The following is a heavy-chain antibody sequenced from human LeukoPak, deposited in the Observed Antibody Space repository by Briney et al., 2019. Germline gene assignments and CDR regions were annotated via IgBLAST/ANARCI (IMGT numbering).Heavy chain of an antibody. Sequence: PGGSLRLSCAASGFTFSSYGMHWVRQAPGKGLEWVAVIWYDGSNEYYADSVKGRFTISRDNSKNTLYLQMNSLRAEDTAVYYCAKGEVEMATISTAPFDYWGQGTLVTVSS. CDR3: AKGEVEMATISTAPFDY. D-gene: IGHD5-24*01. V-gene: IGHV3-33*06. CDR1: GFTFSSYG. J-gene: IGHJ4*02. CDR2: IWYDGSNE.